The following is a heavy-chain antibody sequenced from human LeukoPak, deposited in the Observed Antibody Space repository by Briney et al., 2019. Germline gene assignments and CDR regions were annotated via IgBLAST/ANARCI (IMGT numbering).Heavy chain of an antibody. Sequence: GGSLRLSCAASGFTFSTYWMSWVRQAPGKGLEWVASIRQDGSVKYYVDSVKGRFTISRDNAKNSLYLQMNTLRAEDTAVYYCARQYYDIWSGYYTADYYFDDWGQGTLVTVSS. J-gene: IGHJ4*02. CDR1: GFTFSTYW. V-gene: IGHV3-7*01. CDR2: IRQDGSVK. CDR3: ARQYYDIWSGYYTADYYFDD. D-gene: IGHD3-3*01.